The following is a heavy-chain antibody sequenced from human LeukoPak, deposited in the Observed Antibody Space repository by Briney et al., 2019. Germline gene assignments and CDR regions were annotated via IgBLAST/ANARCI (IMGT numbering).Heavy chain of an antibody. CDR2: ISSNGGST. V-gene: IGHV3-64D*06. J-gene: IGHJ3*02. D-gene: IGHD5-18*01. CDR1: GFTFSSYA. Sequence: GGSLRLSCSASGFTFSSYAMLWVRQAPGKGLEYVSAISSNGGSTYYADSVKGRFTISRDNSKNTLYLQMSSLRAEDTAVYYCVKDQYTAMPDAFDIWGQGTMVTVSS. CDR3: VKDQYTAMPDAFDI.